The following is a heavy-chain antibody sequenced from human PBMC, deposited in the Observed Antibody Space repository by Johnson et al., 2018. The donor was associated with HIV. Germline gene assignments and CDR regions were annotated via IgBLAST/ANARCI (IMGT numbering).Heavy chain of an antibody. CDR2: ISYDGSNK. D-gene: IGHD1-26*01. CDR1: GFTFSSYA. Sequence: QMLLVESGGGVVQPGRSLRLSCAASGFTFSSYAMHWVRQAPGKGLEWVAVISYDGSNKYYADSVKGRFTISRDNAKNSLYLQMNSLRVEDTALYYCARAYSGSYSPRSAFDIWGQGTMVTVSS. J-gene: IGHJ3*02. CDR3: ARAYSGSYSPRSAFDI. V-gene: IGHV3-30*04.